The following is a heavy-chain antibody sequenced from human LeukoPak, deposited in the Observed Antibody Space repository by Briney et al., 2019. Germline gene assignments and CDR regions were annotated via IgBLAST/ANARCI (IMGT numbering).Heavy chain of an antibody. J-gene: IGHJ4*02. V-gene: IGHV3-7*04. CDR3: TRVGYIDEGIDY. Sequence: GGSLRLSCVASGSPFSSYWMTWVRQAPGKGLEWVANIKQDGSKKSYVDSVKGRFTISRDNAKNSLYLQMNSLRAEDTAIYYCTRVGYIDEGIDYWGQGTLVTVS. CDR2: IKQDGSKK. CDR1: GSPFSSYW. D-gene: IGHD5-24*01.